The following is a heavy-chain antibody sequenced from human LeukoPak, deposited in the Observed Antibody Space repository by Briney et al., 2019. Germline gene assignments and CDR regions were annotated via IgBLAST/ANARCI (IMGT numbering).Heavy chain of an antibody. V-gene: IGHV4-59*12. Sequence: SETLSLTCTVSGGSISPYYWSWIRQPPGKGLEWIGYIYYSGSTNYNPSLKSRGTISVDTSKNQFSLKLSSVTAADTAVYYCARTHIYDFWSGYPPHFDYWGQGTLVTVSS. D-gene: IGHD3-3*01. CDR3: ARTHIYDFWSGYPPHFDY. CDR1: GGSISPYY. CDR2: IYYSGST. J-gene: IGHJ4*02.